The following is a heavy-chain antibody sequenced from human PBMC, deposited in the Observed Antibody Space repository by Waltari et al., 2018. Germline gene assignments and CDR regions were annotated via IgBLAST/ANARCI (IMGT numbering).Heavy chain of an antibody. CDR2: MYYTGST. V-gene: IGHV4-39*02. CDR1: GGSIGSTTYY. D-gene: IGHD6-19*01. Sequence: QPQLQESGPGLVKPSETLSLTCTVSGGSIGSTTYYWVWVRQPPGKGLQWIGTMYYTGSTYYNPSLKSRVTISVDTSKNRFSLKLTSVTAADTAVYFCASRPEFTSGSAIDFWGQGTLVTVSS. CDR3: ASRPEFTSGSAIDF. J-gene: IGHJ4*02.